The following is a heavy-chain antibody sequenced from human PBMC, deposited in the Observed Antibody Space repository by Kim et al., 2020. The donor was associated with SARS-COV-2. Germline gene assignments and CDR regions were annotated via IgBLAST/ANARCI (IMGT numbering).Heavy chain of an antibody. Sequence: SETLSLTCSVSGVSISRYFWSWIRQPPGKGLEWIGYIYYTGSTNYNPSLKGRVTISLDTPKNQVSLSLNSVTAADTAVYYCATYGGNSGFDNWGQGTLGT. J-gene: IGHJ4*02. V-gene: IGHV4-59*13. CDR1: GVSISRYF. CDR2: IYYTGST. D-gene: IGHD4-17*01. CDR3: ATYGGNSGFDN.